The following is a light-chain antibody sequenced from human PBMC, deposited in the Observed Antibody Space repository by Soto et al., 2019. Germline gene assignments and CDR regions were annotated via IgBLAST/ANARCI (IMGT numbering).Light chain of an antibody. J-gene: IGKJ1*01. CDR1: QSVGSD. CDR3: EQYNNWPPWT. Sequence: EIVMTQSPATLSVSPGERATLSCRASQSVGSDVAWYQQKAGQAPRLLIYGASTRATGIPARFSGSGSGTEFTLTISSLQSVDFAVYYCEQYNNWPPWTFGQGTKVEIK. CDR2: GAS. V-gene: IGKV3-15*01.